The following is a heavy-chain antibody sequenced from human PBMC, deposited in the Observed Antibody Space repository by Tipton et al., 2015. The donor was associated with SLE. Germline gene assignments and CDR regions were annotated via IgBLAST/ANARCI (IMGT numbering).Heavy chain of an antibody. CDR2: IYYSGST. J-gene: IGHJ3*02. V-gene: IGHV4-39*07. CDR3: ARDTYYYDSSGYDDAFDI. CDR1: GGSISSSSYY. D-gene: IGHD3-22*01. Sequence: TLSLTCTVSGGSISSSSYYWGWIRQPPGKGLERIGGIYYSGSTYYNPSLKSRVTISVDTSKNQFSLKLSSVTAADTAVYYCARDTYYYDSSGYDDAFDIWGQGTMVTVSS.